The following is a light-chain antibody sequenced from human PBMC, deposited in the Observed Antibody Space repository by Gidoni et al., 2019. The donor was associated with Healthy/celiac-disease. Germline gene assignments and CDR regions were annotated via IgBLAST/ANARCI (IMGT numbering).Light chain of an antibody. Sequence: DIHMTQSPSTLSASVGDRVTITCRASQSISSSLAWYQQKPGKAPKLLIYKASSLASGVPSRFSGSGSGTEFTLTISSLQPDDFATYYCQHRRTFGQGTKVEIK. V-gene: IGKV1-5*03. J-gene: IGKJ1*01. CDR3: QHRRT. CDR2: KAS. CDR1: QSISSS.